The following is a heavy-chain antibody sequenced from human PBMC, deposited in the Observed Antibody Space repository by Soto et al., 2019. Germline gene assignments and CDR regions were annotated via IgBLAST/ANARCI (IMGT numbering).Heavy chain of an antibody. Sequence: QVQLRQWGAGLLKPSETLSLTCAVYGDSFSAYHWNWIRQPQGKGLEWIGDINHSGSTNYNPSLTSRVTLSIDTSTNQFSLKLTSVTAADTAVYYCATKAMATMSGSSWGQGTLVTVSS. D-gene: IGHD3-10*01. CDR3: ATKAMATMSGSS. V-gene: IGHV4-34*01. J-gene: IGHJ5*02. CDR2: INHSGST. CDR1: GDSFSAYH.